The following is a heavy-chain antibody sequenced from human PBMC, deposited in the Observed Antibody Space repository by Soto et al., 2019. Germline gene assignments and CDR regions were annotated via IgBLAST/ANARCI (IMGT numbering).Heavy chain of an antibody. Sequence: QVQLVQSGAEVKKPGSSVKVSCKASGGTFSSYAISWVRQAPGQGLEWMGGIIPIFGTANYEQKFQCRVTITADESTSIAYMELGSLRSEDTAVYYCASGRGYGSGSYYDYWGQGTMVTVSS. CDR3: ASGRGYGSGSYYDY. CDR1: GGTFSSYA. D-gene: IGHD3-10*01. CDR2: IIPIFGTA. J-gene: IGHJ4*02. V-gene: IGHV1-69*01.